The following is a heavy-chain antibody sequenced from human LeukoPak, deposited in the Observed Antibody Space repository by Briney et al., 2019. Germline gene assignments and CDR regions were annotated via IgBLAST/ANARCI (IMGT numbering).Heavy chain of an antibody. CDR1: GYTFSGYY. Sequence: ASVKVSCKTSGYTFSGYYMHWVRQAPGQGFEWMGCINPNSGDTKYAQKFQGRVTMTRDTSISTAYMELSRLRSDDTAVYYCARALFYYDSSGYSDYWGQGTLVTVSS. J-gene: IGHJ4*02. D-gene: IGHD3-22*01. CDR2: INPNSGDT. CDR3: ARALFYYDSSGYSDY. V-gene: IGHV1-2*02.